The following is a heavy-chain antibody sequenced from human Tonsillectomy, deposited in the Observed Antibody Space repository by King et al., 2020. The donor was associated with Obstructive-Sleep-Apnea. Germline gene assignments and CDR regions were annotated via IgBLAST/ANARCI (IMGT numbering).Heavy chain of an antibody. J-gene: IGHJ5*02. D-gene: IGHD3-22*01. CDR3: ARDLGYYYDSSGYIYNWFDP. CDR2: ISADNGNT. CDR1: GYTFTSYG. Sequence: VQLVQSGAEVKKPGASVKVSCKASGYTFTSYGISWVRQAPGQGLEWMGWISADNGNTNYAQKLQGRVTMTTDTSTSTAYMELRSLRSDDTAVYYCARDLGYYYDSSGYIYNWFDPWGQGTLVTVSS. V-gene: IGHV1-18*01.